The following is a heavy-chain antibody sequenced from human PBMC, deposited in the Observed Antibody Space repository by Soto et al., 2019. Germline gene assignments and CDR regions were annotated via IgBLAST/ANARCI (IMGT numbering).Heavy chain of an antibody. CDR2: INHSGST. D-gene: IGHD3-3*01. Sequence: ETLSLTCAVYGGSFSGYYWSWIRQPPGKGLEWIGEINHSGSTNYNPSLKSRVTISVDTSKNQFSLKLSSVTAADTAVYYCAMTRGVVAFDPWGQGTLVTVSS. V-gene: IGHV4-34*01. CDR1: GGSFSGYY. J-gene: IGHJ5*02. CDR3: AMTRGVVAFDP.